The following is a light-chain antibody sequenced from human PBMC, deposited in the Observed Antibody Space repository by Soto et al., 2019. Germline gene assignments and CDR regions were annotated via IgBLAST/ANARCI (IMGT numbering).Light chain of an antibody. J-gene: IGLJ2*01. CDR1: DIGTKS. Sequence: SYELTQPPSVSVTPGQTARIPCGGNDIGTKSVHWYQQKPDQSPVLVVYDDSDRPSGIPERFSGSNSGNAATLIISRVEAGDEADYYCHLWDNTSDQPVFGGGTKLTVL. CDR3: HLWDNTSDQPV. V-gene: IGLV3-21*02. CDR2: DDS.